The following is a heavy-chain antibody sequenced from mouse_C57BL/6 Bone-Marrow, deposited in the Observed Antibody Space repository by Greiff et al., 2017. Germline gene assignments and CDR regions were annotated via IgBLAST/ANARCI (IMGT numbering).Heavy chain of an antibody. CDR3: ARGGLASGY. V-gene: IGHV1-69*01. D-gene: IGHD3-1*01. CDR1: GYTFTSYW. Sequence: QVQLKQPGAELVMPGASVKLSCKASGYTFTSYWMHWVKQRPGQGLEWIGEIDPSDSYTNYNQKFKGKSTLTVDKSSSTAYMQLSSLTSEDSAVYYCARGGLASGYWGQGTTLTVSS. J-gene: IGHJ2*01. CDR2: IDPSDSYT.